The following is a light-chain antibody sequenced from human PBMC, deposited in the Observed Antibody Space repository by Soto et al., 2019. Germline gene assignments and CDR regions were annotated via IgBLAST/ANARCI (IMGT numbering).Light chain of an antibody. CDR3: ATWDDSLNGRV. V-gene: IGLV1-44*01. CDR1: DSNIGDNA. J-gene: IGLJ3*02. CDR2: SNR. Sequence: QSVLTQPPSASGTPGQRVSISCSGSDSNIGDNAVNWFQQLPGTAPKLLIYSNRQRPSEVPDRFSGSKSGTSASLAISGLQSEDEAVYFCATWDDSLNGRVFGGGTQLTVL.